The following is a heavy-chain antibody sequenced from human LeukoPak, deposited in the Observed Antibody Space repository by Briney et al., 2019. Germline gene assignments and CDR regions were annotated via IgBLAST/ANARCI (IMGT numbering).Heavy chain of an antibody. CDR2: ISSGSSSV. D-gene: IGHD5-12*01. Sequence: GGSLRLSCSASGFTFSAYTMNWVRQAPGQGLEWVSYISSGSSSVYYADSVKGRFTVSRDNAKNSLYLQMNSLRAEDTAVYYCARPVDYNAGDYWGQGTLVTVSS. CDR1: GFTFSAYT. CDR3: ARPVDYNAGDY. V-gene: IGHV3-48*04. J-gene: IGHJ4*02.